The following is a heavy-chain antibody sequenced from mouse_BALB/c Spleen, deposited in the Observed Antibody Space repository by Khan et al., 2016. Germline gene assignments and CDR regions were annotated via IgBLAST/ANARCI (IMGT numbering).Heavy chain of an antibody. CDR2: IYPGDGDT. J-gene: IGHJ3*01. Sequence: VQLQESGAELVRPGSSVKISCKASGYAFSGYWMNWVKQRPGQGLEWIGQIYPGDGDTNYNGKFKGKATLTADKSSSTAYMQLSSLTSEDSAVYFCARGTPFASWGQETLVTVSA. V-gene: IGHV1-80*01. D-gene: IGHD2-14*01. CDR1: GYAFSGYW. CDR3: ARGTPFAS.